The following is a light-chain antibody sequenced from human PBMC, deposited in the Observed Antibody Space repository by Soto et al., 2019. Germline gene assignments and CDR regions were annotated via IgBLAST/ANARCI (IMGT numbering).Light chain of an antibody. Sequence: DIQILQFPSSVSASVGERATIPCRASQGISSWLAWYQKKPGKAPNLLIYAASSLQSGVPSRFSGSESGTDFTLTISSLQPEDFATYYCQQSYSTTWTFGQGTKVDIK. CDR1: QGISSW. J-gene: IGKJ1*01. V-gene: IGKV1-12*01. CDR3: QQSYSTTWT. CDR2: AAS.